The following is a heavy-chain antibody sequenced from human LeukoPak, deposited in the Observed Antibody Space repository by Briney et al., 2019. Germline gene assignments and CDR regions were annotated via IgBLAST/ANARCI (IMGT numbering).Heavy chain of an antibody. CDR3: ARGLGSYPEIPLDY. D-gene: IGHD3-16*02. V-gene: IGHV1-18*01. CDR1: GYTFTSYG. CDR2: ITSYNGNT. Sequence: ASVKVSCKASGYTFTSYGFSWMRQAPGQGLEWMGWITSYNGNTKYAQKYQGRVTMTTDTSTSTAYMELRSLRPDDTAVYYCARGLGSYPEIPLDYWGQGTLVTVSS. J-gene: IGHJ4*02.